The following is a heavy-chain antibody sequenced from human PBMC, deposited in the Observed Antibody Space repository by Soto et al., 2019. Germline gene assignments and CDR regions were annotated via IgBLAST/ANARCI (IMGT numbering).Heavy chain of an antibody. CDR2: IYYSGST. J-gene: IGHJ6*02. CDR1: GGSISSYY. D-gene: IGHD3-9*01. CDR3: AGGGDILTGPYYYYGMDV. Sequence: SETLSLTCTVSGGSISSYYWSWIRQPPGKGLEWIGYIYYSGSTNYNPSLKSRVTISVDTSKNQFSLKLSSVAAADTAVYYCAGGGDILTGPYYYYGMDVWGQGTTVTVSS. V-gene: IGHV4-59*01.